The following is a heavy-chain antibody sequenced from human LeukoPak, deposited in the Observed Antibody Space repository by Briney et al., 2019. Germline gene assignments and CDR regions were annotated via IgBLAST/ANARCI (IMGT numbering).Heavy chain of an antibody. CDR2: VYYTGST. J-gene: IGHJ4*02. Sequence: SETLSLTCTVSGGSFEHYFWSWIRQPPGKGLEFLVYVYYTGSTDYSPSLKSRLTISADTAKNQFSLKLRSVTAADTAVYYCASHRRSHGAEYWGQGTLVTVSS. V-gene: IGHV4-59*01. CDR3: ASHRRSHGAEY. D-gene: IGHD5-18*01. CDR1: GGSFEHYF.